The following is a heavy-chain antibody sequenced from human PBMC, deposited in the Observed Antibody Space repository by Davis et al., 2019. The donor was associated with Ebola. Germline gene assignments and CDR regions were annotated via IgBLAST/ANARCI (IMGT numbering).Heavy chain of an antibody. CDR3: ARATGYYYYYGMDV. Sequence: GESLKISCAASGFNFRSYGMHWVRQAPDKGLEWVAVISYDGSNKYYADSVKGRFTISRDNSKNTLYLQMNSLRAEDTAVYYCARATGYYYYYGMDVWGQGTTVTVSS. V-gene: IGHV3-30*19. J-gene: IGHJ6*02. CDR2: ISYDGSNK. CDR1: GFNFRSYG. D-gene: IGHD1-1*01.